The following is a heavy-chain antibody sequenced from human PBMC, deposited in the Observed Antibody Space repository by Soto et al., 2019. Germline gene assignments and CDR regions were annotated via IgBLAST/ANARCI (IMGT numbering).Heavy chain of an antibody. D-gene: IGHD3-3*01. Sequence: GSLRLPCSASGFSFSSYLMNWVRQAPGKGLEWVANIKQDGSQKYYVGSVKGRFTISRDNAKNSLYLQMNSLRAEDTAIYYCARSNYDFWSGGSLDIWGQGTMVTVSS. CDR2: IKQDGSQK. V-gene: IGHV3-7*03. CDR3: ARSNYDFWSGGSLDI. CDR1: GFSFSSYL. J-gene: IGHJ3*02.